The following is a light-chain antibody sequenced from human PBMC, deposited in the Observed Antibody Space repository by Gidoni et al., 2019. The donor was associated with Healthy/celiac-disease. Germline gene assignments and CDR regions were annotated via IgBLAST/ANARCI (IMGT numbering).Light chain of an antibody. J-gene: IGLJ1*01. CDR2: EGS. CDR3: CSYAGSSTPIV. Sequence: QSALTQPASVSGSPGQSITISCTGTSSDVGSYNLVSWYQPHPGKAPKLMIYEGSKRPSGVSKRFSGSKSGNTASLTISGLQAEDEADYYCCSYAGSSTPIVFGTGTKVTVL. V-gene: IGLV2-23*01. CDR1: SSDVGSYNL.